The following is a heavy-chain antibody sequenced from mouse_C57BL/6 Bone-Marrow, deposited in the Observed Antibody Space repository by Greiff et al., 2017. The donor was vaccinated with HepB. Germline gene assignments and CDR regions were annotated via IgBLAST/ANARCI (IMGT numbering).Heavy chain of an antibody. D-gene: IGHD2-4*01. V-gene: IGHV2-5*01. CDR2: IWRGGST. J-gene: IGHJ2*01. Sequence: VKLVESGPGLVQPSQSLSITCTVSGFSLTSYGVHWVRQSPGKGLEWLGVIWRGGSTDYNAAFMSRLSITKDNAKSQVFFKMNILQADDTAIYYGAKAYYDYDGGGFDYWGQGTTLTVSS. CDR1: GFSLTSYG. CDR3: AKAYYDYDGGGFDY.